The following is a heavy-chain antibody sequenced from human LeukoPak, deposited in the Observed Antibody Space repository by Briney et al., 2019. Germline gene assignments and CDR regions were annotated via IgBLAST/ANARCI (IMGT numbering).Heavy chain of an antibody. CDR3: AREHSSGWYPDD. J-gene: IGHJ4*02. CDR2: INPNSGGT. Sequence: ASVKVSCKASGYPFTGYYIHWVRQAPGQGLEWMGRINPNSGGTNYAQKFQGRVTMTRDTSISTAYMELSSLRSGDTAVYYCAREHSSGWYPDDWGQGTLVTVSS. D-gene: IGHD6-19*01. CDR1: GYPFTGYY. V-gene: IGHV1-2*06.